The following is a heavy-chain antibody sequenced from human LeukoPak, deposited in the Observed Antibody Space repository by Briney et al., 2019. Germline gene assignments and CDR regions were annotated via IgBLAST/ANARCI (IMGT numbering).Heavy chain of an antibody. CDR3: ARGPEAAGNAEYFQH. V-gene: IGHV4-4*02. CDR2: IYQSVNT. D-gene: IGHD6-13*01. Sequence: TLSLTCAVSGGSISSSNWWSGVRQAPGKRLEWIGDIYQSVNTNYTPSPKSRVTISVDKSNNQFSLKLSSVTAADTAVYYCARGPEAAGNAEYFQHWGQGTLVTVSS. J-gene: IGHJ1*01. CDR1: GGSISSSNW.